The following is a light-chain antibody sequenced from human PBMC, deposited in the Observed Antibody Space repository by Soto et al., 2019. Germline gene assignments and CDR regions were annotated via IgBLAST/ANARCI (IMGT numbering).Light chain of an antibody. V-gene: IGKV1-27*01. Sequence: DIQLTQSPSSLSASVGDRVTITCRASQDISTYLVWYQRKAGTVPNLLIFAASTLQSGVPSRFSGSRSGTDFTLTISSLQPEDVATYYCQNYNGAPWTFGQGTKVEIK. CDR2: AAS. CDR3: QNYNGAPWT. CDR1: QDISTY. J-gene: IGKJ1*01.